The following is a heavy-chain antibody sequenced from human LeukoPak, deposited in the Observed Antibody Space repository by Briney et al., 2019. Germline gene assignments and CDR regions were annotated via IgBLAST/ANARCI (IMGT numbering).Heavy chain of an antibody. D-gene: IGHD6-13*01. Sequence: ASVKVSCKASGGTFSSYAISWVRQAPGQGFEWMGRIIPILGIANYAQKFQGRVTITADKSTSTAYMELSSLRSEDTAVYYCARDPGSAGLDAFDIWGQGTMVTVSS. J-gene: IGHJ3*02. CDR1: GGTFSSYA. V-gene: IGHV1-69*04. CDR3: ARDPGSAGLDAFDI. CDR2: IIPILGIA.